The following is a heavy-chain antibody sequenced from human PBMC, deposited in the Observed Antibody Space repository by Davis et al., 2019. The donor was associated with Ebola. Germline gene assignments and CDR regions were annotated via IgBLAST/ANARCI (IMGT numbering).Heavy chain of an antibody. Sequence: SETLSLTCTVSGGSISSYYWSWIRQPPGKGLEWIGEINHSGSTNYNPSLKSRVTISVDTSKNQFSLKLSSVTAADTAVYYCARAYSGYEPNYYYYYGMDVWGQGTTVTVSS. CDR3: ARAYSGYEPNYYYYYGMDV. V-gene: IGHV4-34*01. CDR2: INHSGST. CDR1: GGSISSYY. J-gene: IGHJ6*02. D-gene: IGHD5-12*01.